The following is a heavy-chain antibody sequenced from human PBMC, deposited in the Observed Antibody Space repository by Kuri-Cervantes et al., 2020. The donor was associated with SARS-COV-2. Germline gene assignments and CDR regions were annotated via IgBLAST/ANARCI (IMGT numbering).Heavy chain of an antibody. V-gene: IGHV4-39*07. CDR3: ARVGHHFSTDFWSGYREASNWFDP. J-gene: IGHJ5*02. Sequence: SETLSLTCTVSGASISSSTYYWGWIRQPPGKGLEWIGEINHSGSTNYNPSLKSRVTISVDTSKNQFSLKLSSVTAADTAVYYCARVGHHFSTDFWSGYREASNWFDPWGQGTLVTVSS. CDR2: INHSGST. CDR1: GASISSSTYY. D-gene: IGHD3-3*01.